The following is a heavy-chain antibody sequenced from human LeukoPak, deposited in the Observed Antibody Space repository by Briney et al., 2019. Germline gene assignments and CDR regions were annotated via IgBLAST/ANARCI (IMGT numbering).Heavy chain of an antibody. CDR2: ISGSGSGGST. Sequence: GGSLRLPCAASGFTFSSYAMSWVRQAPGKGLEWVSTISGSGSGGSTYYADSVKGRFTISRDNSKDTLYLQMNSLRAEDTAVYYCAKLLAVTNSYYFNYWGQGTLVTVSP. CDR3: AKLLAVTNSYYFNY. D-gene: IGHD6-19*01. CDR1: GFTFSSYA. V-gene: IGHV3-23*01. J-gene: IGHJ4*02.